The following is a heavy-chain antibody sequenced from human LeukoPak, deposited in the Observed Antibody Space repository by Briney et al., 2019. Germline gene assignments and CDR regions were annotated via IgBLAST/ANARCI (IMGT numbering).Heavy chain of an antibody. V-gene: IGHV3-23*01. D-gene: IGHD6-13*01. J-gene: IGHJ1*01. CDR1: GFTFSSHA. CDR3: AEASPSDSRSWYPSWH. Sequence: PGGSLRLSCAASGFTFSSHAMSWVRQAPGKGLEWVSAVSGNGGSTYYPDSVKGRFTISRDNSKNTLYLQMSSLRAEDTALYCCAEASPSDSRSWYPSWHWGQGTMVTVCS. CDR2: VSGNGGST.